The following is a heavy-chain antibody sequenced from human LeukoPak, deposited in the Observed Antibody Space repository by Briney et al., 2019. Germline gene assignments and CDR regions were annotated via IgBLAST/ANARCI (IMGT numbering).Heavy chain of an antibody. CDR3: EKAGDGGRPYGY. CDR1: GFTFGSYA. D-gene: IGHD3-10*01. V-gene: IGHV3-23*01. J-gene: IGHJ4*02. Sequence: PGGSLRLSCAASGFTFGSYAMGWVRQAPGQGLEWVSDISGSGGRTYYADSVKGRFTISRDNSRNTLFLQMNSLRAEDTAVYYCEKAGDGGRPYGYWGQGTLVTVSS. CDR2: ISGSGGRT.